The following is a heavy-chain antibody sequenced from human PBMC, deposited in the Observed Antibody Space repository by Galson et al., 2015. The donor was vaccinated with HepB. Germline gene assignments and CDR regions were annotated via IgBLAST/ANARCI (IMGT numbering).Heavy chain of an antibody. CDR2: ISSSSSYT. CDR1: GFTFSDYY. D-gene: IGHD5-24*01. CDR3: ATLRDGYTNDAFGI. V-gene: IGHV3-11*03. J-gene: IGHJ3*02. Sequence: SLRLSCAASGFTFSDYYMSWIRQAPGKGLEWVSYISSSSSYTNYADSVKGRFTISRDNAKNSLYLQMNSLRAEDTAVYYCATLRDGYTNDAFGIWGQGTMVTVSS.